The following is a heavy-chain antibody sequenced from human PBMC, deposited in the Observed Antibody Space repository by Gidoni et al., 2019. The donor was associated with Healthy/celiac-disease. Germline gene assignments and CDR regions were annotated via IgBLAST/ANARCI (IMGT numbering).Heavy chain of an antibody. Sequence: QLQLQESGSGLVKPSQTLSLTVAVSGGSISSGGYSWSWIRQPPGKGLEWIGYIYHSGSTYYNPSLKSRVTISVDRSKNQFSLKLSSVTAADTAVYYCARDHYYGSGPIWYYGMDVWGQGTTVTVSS. CDR3: ARDHYYGSGPIWYYGMDV. V-gene: IGHV4-30-2*01. J-gene: IGHJ6*02. CDR2: IYHSGST. D-gene: IGHD3-10*01. CDR1: GGSISSGGYS.